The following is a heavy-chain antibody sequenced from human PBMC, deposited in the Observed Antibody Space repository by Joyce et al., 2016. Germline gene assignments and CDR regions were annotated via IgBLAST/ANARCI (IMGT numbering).Heavy chain of an antibody. V-gene: IGHV3-30*03. CDR3: GRALGWDSNSCHDY. CDR1: GFTFSNYG. D-gene: IGHD6-13*01. J-gene: IGHJ4*02. Sequence: QVQLVESGGGVVQPGRSLRLSCAASGFTFSNYGMHWVRQAPGKGLEWVAVISYDGSNKYYVDSVKGRFTISRDNSKNTLYLQMNSLRPEDTAVYYCGRALGWDSNSCHDYWGQGTLVTVSS. CDR2: ISYDGSNK.